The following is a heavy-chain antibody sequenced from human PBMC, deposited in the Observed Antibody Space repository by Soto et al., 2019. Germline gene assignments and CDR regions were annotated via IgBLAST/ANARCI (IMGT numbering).Heavy chain of an antibody. CDR3: ARVAAVEGNWFDP. Sequence: QVQLVQSGAEEKKPGASVKVSCKASGYTFTSYAMHWVRQAPGQRLEWMGWINAGNGNTKYSQKFQGRVTITRDTSASTAYMELSSLRSEDTAVYYCARVAAVEGNWFDPWSQGTLVTVSS. V-gene: IGHV1-3*05. J-gene: IGHJ5*02. CDR1: GYTFTSYA. D-gene: IGHD6-19*01. CDR2: INAGNGNT.